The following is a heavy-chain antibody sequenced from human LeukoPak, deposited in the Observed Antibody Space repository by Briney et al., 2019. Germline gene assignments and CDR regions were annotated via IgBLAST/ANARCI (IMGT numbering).Heavy chain of an antibody. CDR2: INTDGRYK. CDR1: GFTFTSYS. J-gene: IGHJ3*02. Sequence: PGGSLRLSCAASGFTFTSYSMHWARQTPGEGLEWVSSINTDGRYKLYADSVKGRFTISRDDAKNSLYLQMNSLRVEDTALYYCARGDDFLGDRDAFDIWGQGTMVTVSS. CDR3: ARGDDFLGDRDAFDI. V-gene: IGHV3-21*01. D-gene: IGHD3-16*01.